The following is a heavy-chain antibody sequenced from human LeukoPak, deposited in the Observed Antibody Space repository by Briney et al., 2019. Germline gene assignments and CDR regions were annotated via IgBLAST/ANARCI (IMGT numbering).Heavy chain of an antibody. V-gene: IGHV3-48*03. J-gene: IGHJ4*02. CDR3: ARVGYDSSGYSIDY. CDR1: GFTFSSYE. D-gene: IGHD3-22*01. CDR2: ISSSGSTI. Sequence: GGSLRLSCAAPGFTFSSYEMNWVRQAPGKGLEWVSYISSSGSTIYYADSVKGRFTISRDNAKNSLYLQMNSLRAEDTAVYYCARVGYDSSGYSIDYWGQGTLVTVSS.